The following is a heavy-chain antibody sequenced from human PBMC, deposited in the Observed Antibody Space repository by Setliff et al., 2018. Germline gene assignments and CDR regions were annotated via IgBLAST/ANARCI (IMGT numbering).Heavy chain of an antibody. V-gene: IGHV1-18*01. J-gene: IGHJ3*02. Sequence: ASVKVSCKASGYTLSNSILSWVRQAPGQGLEWMGWISAYNGATNYAQKPQGRVTLTTETSTDTAYMEVRSLTTDDTAVYYCARSNRFTIFGGGLPFDIWGQGTMVTVSS. CDR3: ARSNRFTIFGGGLPFDI. D-gene: IGHD3-3*01. CDR1: GYTLSNSI. CDR2: ISAYNGAT.